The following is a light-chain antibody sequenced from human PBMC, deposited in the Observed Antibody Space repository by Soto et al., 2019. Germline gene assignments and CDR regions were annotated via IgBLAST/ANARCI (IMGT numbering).Light chain of an antibody. J-gene: IGLJ2*01. Sequence: QSVLTQPPSVSGAPGQRVTISCTGSSSNIGTIYDVHWYQQLPGTAPKLLIDGNNNRPSGVPDRFSGSKSGASASLAITGLQPEDEADYYCQSYDTSLSGVVFGGGTKLTVL. CDR3: QSYDTSLSGVV. CDR1: SSNIGTIYD. V-gene: IGLV1-40*01. CDR2: GNN.